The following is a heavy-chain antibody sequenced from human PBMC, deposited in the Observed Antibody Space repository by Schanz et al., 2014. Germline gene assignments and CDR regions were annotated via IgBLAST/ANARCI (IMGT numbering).Heavy chain of an antibody. D-gene: IGHD6-13*01. CDR1: GYTFISDS. CDR2: INPSGGST. J-gene: IGHJ4*02. Sequence: QVQLVQSGAEVKKPGASVKVSCKASGYTFISDSMHWVRQAPGQGLEWMGMINPSGGSTTYAQKFQGRVTMTRDTSTSTVYMELSSLRSEDTAVYYCARDGVDAAAGGNYWGQGTLVTVSS. CDR3: ARDGVDAAAGGNY. V-gene: IGHV1-46*03.